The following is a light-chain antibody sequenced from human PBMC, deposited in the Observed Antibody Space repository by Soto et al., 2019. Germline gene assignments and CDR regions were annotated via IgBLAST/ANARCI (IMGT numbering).Light chain of an antibody. V-gene: IGKV3-20*01. J-gene: IGKJ3*01. Sequence: EIVLTQSPGTLSLSPGERATLSCRASQSVKTKYLAWYQQKPGQAPRLLMSGVSSRAPGIPDRFSGSGSGTDFNLTISRVEPEDFAVYYCQQFRTSRLVTFGPGTKVDIK. CDR1: QSVKTKY. CDR2: GVS. CDR3: QQFRTSRLVT.